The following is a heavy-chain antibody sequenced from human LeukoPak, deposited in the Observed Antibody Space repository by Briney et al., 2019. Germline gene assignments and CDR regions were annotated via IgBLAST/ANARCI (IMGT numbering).Heavy chain of an antibody. V-gene: IGHV4-39*07. Sequence: PSETLSLTCTVSGGSISSSSYYWGWIRQPPGKGLEWIGSIYYSGSTYYNPSLKSRVTISVDTSKNQFSLKLRFVTAADTAVYYCAREAVRAVTTDWGQGTLVTVSS. CDR2: IYYSGST. J-gene: IGHJ4*02. CDR1: GGSISSSSYY. D-gene: IGHD4-17*01. CDR3: AREAVRAVTTD.